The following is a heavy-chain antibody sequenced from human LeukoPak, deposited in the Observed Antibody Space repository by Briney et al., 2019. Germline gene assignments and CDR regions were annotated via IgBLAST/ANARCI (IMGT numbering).Heavy chain of an antibody. CDR3: AATSLPGAFDI. J-gene: IGHJ3*02. Sequence: GGSLRLSCAASGFTFSSYAMHWVRQAPGKGLEWVAVISYDGSNKYYADSVKGRFTISRDNSKNTLYLQMNSLRAEDTAVYYCAATSLPGAFDIWGKGQWSPSLQ. V-gene: IGHV3-30-3*01. CDR1: GFTFSSYA. CDR2: ISYDGSNK. D-gene: IGHD1-1*01.